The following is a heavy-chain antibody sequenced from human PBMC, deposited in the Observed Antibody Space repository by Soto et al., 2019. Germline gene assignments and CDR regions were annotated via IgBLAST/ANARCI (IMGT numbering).Heavy chain of an antibody. D-gene: IGHD3-16*01. V-gene: IGHV1-18*01. CDR1: GYTFTSYG. J-gene: IGHJ6*02. CDR2: ISAFNGQT. Sequence: QVQLVQSGDEVKKPGASVKVSCRASGYTFTSYGVSWVRQAPGQGLEWMGWISAFNGQTNYIQKVQGRVTLTTEASTRTAYMDLRSLRSDDRAVYYCARGGDYYYGLDVWGQGTTVTVSS. CDR3: ARGGDYYYGLDV.